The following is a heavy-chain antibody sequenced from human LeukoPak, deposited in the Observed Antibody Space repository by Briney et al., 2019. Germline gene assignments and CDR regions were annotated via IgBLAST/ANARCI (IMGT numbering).Heavy chain of an antibody. D-gene: IGHD3-22*01. Sequence: PRGTLRPSRAASGVTPSTYVMSSGPEAPGPGGEGVSAISGSGGSTYYADSVKGRFTISRDNAKNTLYLQMNSLSAEDTAVYYCAKGESDYYDSSGLFDSWGQGTLVTVSS. CDR3: AKGESDYYDSSGLFDS. V-gene: IGHV3-23*01. CDR1: GVTPSTYV. CDR2: ISGSGGST. J-gene: IGHJ4*02.